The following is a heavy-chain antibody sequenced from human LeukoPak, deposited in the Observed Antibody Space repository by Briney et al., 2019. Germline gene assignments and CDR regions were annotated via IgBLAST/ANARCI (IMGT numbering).Heavy chain of an antibody. CDR3: ARWKLGIYYFDY. V-gene: IGHV4-39*01. J-gene: IGHJ4*02. D-gene: IGHD7-27*01. CDR2: IYYSGST. Sequence: SETLSLTCTVSGGSISSSSYFWGWIRQPPGKGLEWIGSIYYSGSTYYNPSLKSRVTISVDTSKNQFSLKLSSVTAADTAVYYCARWKLGIYYFDYWGQGTLVTVSS. CDR1: GGSISSSSYF.